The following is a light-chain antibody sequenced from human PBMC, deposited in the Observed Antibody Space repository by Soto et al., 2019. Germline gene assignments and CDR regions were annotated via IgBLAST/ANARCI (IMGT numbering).Light chain of an antibody. Sequence: QSALAQPRSVSGSPGPSVTISCTGTSSDVGGYNYVSWYQQHPGKAPKLMIYDVSKRPSGVPDRFSGSKSGNTASLTISGRQAEDEVDYYCCSYAGSYTLVFGGGTKVTVL. CDR3: CSYAGSYTLV. CDR1: SSDVGGYNY. V-gene: IGLV2-11*01. J-gene: IGLJ2*01. CDR2: DVS.